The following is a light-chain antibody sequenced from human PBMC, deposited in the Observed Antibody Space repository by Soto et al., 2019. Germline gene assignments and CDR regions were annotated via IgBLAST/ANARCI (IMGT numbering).Light chain of an antibody. CDR1: QSVSSY. J-gene: IGKJ1*01. CDR2: DAS. V-gene: IGKV3-11*01. CDR3: QQYANWPKT. Sequence: VVLTHSPAALSFSPPYRATLSCIASQSVSSYLAWYQQKPGQAPRLLIYDASNRATGIPARFSGSGSGTDFTLTISSPEPEDFAVYYCQQYANWPKTFGQGTKVDI.